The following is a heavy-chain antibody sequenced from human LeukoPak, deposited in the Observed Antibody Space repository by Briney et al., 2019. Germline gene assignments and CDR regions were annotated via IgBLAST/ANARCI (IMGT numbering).Heavy chain of an antibody. CDR3: ARHNVYLRVFHY. Sequence: SETLSLTCTVSGGSISSYCWSWIRQPPGKGLEWIGYIYYSGSTNYNPSLKSRVTISVDTSKNQFSLKLSSVTAADTAVYYCARHNVYLRVFHYWGQGTLVTVSS. J-gene: IGHJ4*02. V-gene: IGHV4-59*08. CDR2: IYYSGST. D-gene: IGHD3-16*01. CDR1: GGSISSYC.